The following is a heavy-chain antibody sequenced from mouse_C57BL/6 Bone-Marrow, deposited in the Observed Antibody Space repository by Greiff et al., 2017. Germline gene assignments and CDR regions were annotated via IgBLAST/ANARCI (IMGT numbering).Heavy chain of an antibody. CDR3: TINTAHYFDY. CDR1: GFTFSSYA. Sequence: EVMLVESGEGLVKPGGSLKLSCAASGFTFSSYAMSWVRQTPEKRLEWVAYISSGGDYIYYADPFKGRFTLSRDNARNTLYLQMSRLKSEDTAMYYCTINTAHYFDYWGQGTTLTVSS. J-gene: IGHJ2*01. CDR2: ISSGGDYI. D-gene: IGHD1-2*01. V-gene: IGHV5-9-1*02.